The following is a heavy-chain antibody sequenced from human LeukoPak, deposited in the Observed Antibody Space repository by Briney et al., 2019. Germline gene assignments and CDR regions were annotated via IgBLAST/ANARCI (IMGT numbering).Heavy chain of an antibody. CDR2: ISSSSSYI. Sequence: GGSLRLSCAASGFTFSSYSMNWVRQAPGKGLEWVSSISSSSSYIYYADSVKGRFTISRDNAKNSLYLQMNSLRAEDTAVYYRARANWIDSGWSGGDYWGQGTLVTVSS. J-gene: IGHJ4*02. CDR3: ARANWIDSGWSGGDY. V-gene: IGHV3-21*01. CDR1: GFTFSSYS. D-gene: IGHD6-19*01.